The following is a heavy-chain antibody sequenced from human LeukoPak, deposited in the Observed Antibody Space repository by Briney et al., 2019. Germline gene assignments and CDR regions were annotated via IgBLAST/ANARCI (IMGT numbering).Heavy chain of an antibody. D-gene: IGHD3-22*01. CDR1: GGSITSVSYS. CDR2: IYSSGST. CDR3: AREKIGYYDSSGRGWFDP. J-gene: IGHJ5*02. V-gene: IGHV4-61*02. Sequence: SQTLSLTCTVSGGSITSVSYSWSWIRQPAGKGLEWIGRIYSSGSTNYNPSLKSRVTISVDTSKKQFSLKLNSVTAADTAVYYCAREKIGYYDSSGRGWFDPWGQGTLVTVPS.